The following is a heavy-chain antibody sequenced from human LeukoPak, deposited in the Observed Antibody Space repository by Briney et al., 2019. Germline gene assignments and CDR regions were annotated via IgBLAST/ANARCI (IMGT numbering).Heavy chain of an antibody. CDR1: GFTFSSYG. CDR3: ARGVSSNWNYLYFDY. V-gene: IGHV3-30*03. CDR2: ISYDGSNK. Sequence: PGGSLRLSCAASGFTFSSYGMHWVRQAPGKGLEWVAVISYDGSNKYYADSVKGRFTISRDNSKKSLYLQMNSLRAEDTAVYYCARGVSSNWNYLYFDYWGQGALVTVSS. D-gene: IGHD1-7*01. J-gene: IGHJ4*02.